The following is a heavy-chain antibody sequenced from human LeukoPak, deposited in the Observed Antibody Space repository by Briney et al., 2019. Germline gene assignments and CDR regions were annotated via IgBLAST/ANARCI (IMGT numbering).Heavy chain of an antibody. Sequence: PGGSLRLSCAASGFSFSDYWMHWVRQAPGKGLVWVSRINSDGSSTSYADSVKGRFTISRDNAKNTLYLQMNSLRAEDTAVYYCARGFARGYLDYWGQGTLVTVSS. D-gene: IGHD3-10*01. CDR1: GFSFSDYW. CDR3: ARGFARGYLDY. V-gene: IGHV3-74*01. J-gene: IGHJ4*02. CDR2: INSDGSST.